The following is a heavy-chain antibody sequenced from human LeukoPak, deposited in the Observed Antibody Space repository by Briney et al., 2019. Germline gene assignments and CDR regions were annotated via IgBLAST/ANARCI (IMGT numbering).Heavy chain of an antibody. V-gene: IGHV3-30*18. J-gene: IGHJ5*02. D-gene: IGHD1-26*01. CDR2: ISYDGSNK. Sequence: GGSVSLLCAVSGLTFSIYGTLWVRQAPGKGLEWVAYISYDGSNKYYADSVKGRFTISRHNSKNTLYPQMNSLRAEDTAGYYCAKEEPYRGSSYGPGDLGSWFDPGGERTLATASA. CDR3: AKEEPYRGSSYGPGDLGSWFDP. CDR1: GLTFSIYG.